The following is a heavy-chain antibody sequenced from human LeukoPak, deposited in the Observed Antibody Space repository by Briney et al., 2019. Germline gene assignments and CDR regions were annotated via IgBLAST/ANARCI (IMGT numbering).Heavy chain of an antibody. V-gene: IGHV3-30*18. CDR2: ISYDGSNK. J-gene: IGHJ4*02. D-gene: IGHD7-27*01. CDR1: GFTFISSG. CDR3: AKDVSGDNFDY. Sequence: PGRSLRLSCVASGFTFISSGMPGVRRAPGKGLDGVGVISYDGSNKYYADSVKGRFTISRDNSKNPLYLLMNSLRAEDTAVYYCAKDVSGDNFDYWGQGTLVTVSS.